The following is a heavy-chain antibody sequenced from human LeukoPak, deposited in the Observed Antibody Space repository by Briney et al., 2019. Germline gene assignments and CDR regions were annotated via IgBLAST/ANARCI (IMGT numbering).Heavy chain of an antibody. J-gene: IGHJ6*02. V-gene: IGHV3-33*01. D-gene: IGHD3-3*01. CDR2: IWYDGSNK. CDR3: ARDRELRSLEWLFHPSGMDV. Sequence: QAGGSLRLSCAASGFTFSSYGMHWVRQAPGKGLEWVAVIWYDGSNKYYADSVKGRFTISRDNSKNTLYLQMNSLRAEDTAVYYCARDRELRSLEWLFHPSGMDVWGQGTTVTVSS. CDR1: GFTFSSYG.